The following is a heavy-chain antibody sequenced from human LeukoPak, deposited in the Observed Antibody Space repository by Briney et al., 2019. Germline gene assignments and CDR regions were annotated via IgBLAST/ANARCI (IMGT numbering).Heavy chain of an antibody. CDR1: GGSISSGGYS. J-gene: IGHJ4*02. V-gene: IGHV4-30-2*01. CDR3: ASSSSWPPEGY. D-gene: IGHD6-13*01. CDR2: IYHSGST. Sequence: PSETLSLTCAVSGGSISSGGYSWSWIRQPPGXXXXXIGYIYHSGSTYYNPSLKSRVTISVDRSKNQFSLKLSSVTAADTAVYYCASSSSWPPEGYWGQGTLVTVSS.